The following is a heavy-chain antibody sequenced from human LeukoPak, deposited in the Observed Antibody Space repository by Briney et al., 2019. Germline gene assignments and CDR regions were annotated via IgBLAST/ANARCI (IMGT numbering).Heavy chain of an antibody. D-gene: IGHD2-2*01. CDR1: GGSFSGYY. CDR3: AGGPIGSTFSDWFDP. V-gene: IGHV4-34*01. J-gene: IGHJ5*02. CDR2: INHSGST. Sequence: KPSETLSLTCAVYGGSFSGYYWSWIRQPPGKGLEWIGEINHSGSTYYNPSLKSRVTISVDTSKNQFSLKLSSVTAADTAVYYRAGGPIGSTFSDWFDPWGQGTLVTVSS.